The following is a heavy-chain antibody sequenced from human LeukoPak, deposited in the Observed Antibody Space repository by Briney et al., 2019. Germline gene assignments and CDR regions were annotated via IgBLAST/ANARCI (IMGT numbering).Heavy chain of an antibody. D-gene: IGHD4-17*01. CDR3: AREFYGGYYFDY. Sequence: GGSLRLSCAASGFTVSSNYMSWVRQAPGKGLEWVSVIYSGGSTYYADSVKGRFTISRDNSKNTLYLQTNSLRAEDTAVYYCAREFYGGYYFDYWGQGTLVTVSS. J-gene: IGHJ4*02. V-gene: IGHV3-66*01. CDR2: IYSGGST. CDR1: GFTVSSNY.